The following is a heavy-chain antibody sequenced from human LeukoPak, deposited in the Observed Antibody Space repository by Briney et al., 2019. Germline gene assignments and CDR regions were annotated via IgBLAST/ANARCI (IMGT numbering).Heavy chain of an antibody. V-gene: IGHV3-21*01. J-gene: IGHJ4*02. D-gene: IGHD3-22*01. CDR1: GFTFSSYS. CDR3: ARFGSGYYQFDY. CDR2: ISSSSSYI. Sequence: PGGSLRLPCAASGFTFSSYSMNWVCQAPGKGLEWVSSISSSSSYIYYADSVKGRFTISRDNAKNSLYLQMNSLRAEDTAVYYCARFGSGYYQFDYWGQGTLVTVSS.